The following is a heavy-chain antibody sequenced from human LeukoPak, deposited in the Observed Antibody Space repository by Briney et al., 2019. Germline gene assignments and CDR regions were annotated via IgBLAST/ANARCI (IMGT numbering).Heavy chain of an antibody. CDR1: GGSFSGYY. D-gene: IGHD3-22*01. CDR3: ARGRRDYYDSSGYQRF. CDR2: INHSGST. Sequence: SETLSLPCAVYGGSFSGYYWSWIRQPPGKGLEWIGEINHSGSTNYNPSLKSRVTISVDTPKNQFSLKLSSVTAADTAVYYCARGRRDYYDSSGYQRFWGQGTLVTVSS. J-gene: IGHJ4*02. V-gene: IGHV4-34*01.